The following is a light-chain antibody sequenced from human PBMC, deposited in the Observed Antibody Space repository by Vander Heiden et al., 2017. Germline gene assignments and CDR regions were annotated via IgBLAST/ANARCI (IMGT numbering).Light chain of an antibody. CDR1: QSVSSSF. J-gene: IGKJ1*01. V-gene: IGKV3-20*01. Sequence: EIVLTQSPGTLSLSPGERATLSCRASQSVSSSFLAWYQQKPGQAPRLLIYGASTRIDGVPDRFSGSGSGTDFTLTITRLEHEDFALYYWQQDCTTWTLGQGTKVEIK. CDR3: QQDCTTWT. CDR2: GAS.